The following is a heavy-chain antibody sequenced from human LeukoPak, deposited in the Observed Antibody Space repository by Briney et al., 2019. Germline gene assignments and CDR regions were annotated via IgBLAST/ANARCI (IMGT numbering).Heavy chain of an antibody. CDR3: ARSPPTYCSGGSCYYYGMDV. D-gene: IGHD2-15*01. J-gene: IGHJ6*02. Sequence: PSETLSLTCTVSGASIENHYWSWIRQPAGKGLEWIGRFEPSGTTKYNPSLKSRITMSVDTSKNQFSLELNSVTAADTAVYYCARSPPTYCSGGSCYYYGMDVWGQGTTVTVSS. CDR2: FEPSGTT. V-gene: IGHV4-4*07. CDR1: GASIENHY.